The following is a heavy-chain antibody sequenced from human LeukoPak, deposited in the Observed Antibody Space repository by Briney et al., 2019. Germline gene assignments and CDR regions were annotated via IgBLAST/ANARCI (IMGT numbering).Heavy chain of an antibody. V-gene: IGHV3-48*04. CDR2: ISSSGSTI. CDR3: ARDGQWLDIDY. J-gene: IGHJ4*02. Sequence: GGSLRLSCAASGFTFSSSAMSWVRQAPGKGLEWVSYISSSGSTIYYADSVKGRFTISRDNAKNSLYLQMNSLRAEDTAVYYCARDGQWLDIDYWGQGTLVTVS. D-gene: IGHD6-19*01. CDR1: GFTFSSSA.